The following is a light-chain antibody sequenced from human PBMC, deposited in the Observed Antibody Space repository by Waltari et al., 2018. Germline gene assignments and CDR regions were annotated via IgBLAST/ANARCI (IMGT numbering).Light chain of an antibody. CDR2: EVT. CDR1: STHVAGYDP. Sequence: QSALTQPPSASGSLGQSITIPCTGLSTHVAGYDPVFWYQQHPGKAPKLLIYEVTKRPSGVPDRFSGSKSDNTASLAVSGLQAEDEADYYCSSYAGGSSLMFGGGTKLTVL. CDR3: SSYAGGSSLM. V-gene: IGLV2-8*01. J-gene: IGLJ3*02.